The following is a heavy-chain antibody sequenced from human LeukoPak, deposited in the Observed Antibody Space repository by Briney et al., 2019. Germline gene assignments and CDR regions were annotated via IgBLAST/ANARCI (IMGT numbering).Heavy chain of an antibody. CDR1: GGSISSGGYY. D-gene: IGHD3-22*01. V-gene: IGHV4-31*03. CDR2: IYYSGST. J-gene: IGHJ3*02. CDR3: AREAPEEYYYDSSGLGAFDI. Sequence: PSETLSLTCTVSGGSISSGGYYWSWIRQHPGKGLEWIGYIYYSGSTYYNPSLKSRVTISVDTYKNQFSLKLSSVTAADTAVYYCAREAPEEYYYDSSGLGAFDIWGQGTMVTVSS.